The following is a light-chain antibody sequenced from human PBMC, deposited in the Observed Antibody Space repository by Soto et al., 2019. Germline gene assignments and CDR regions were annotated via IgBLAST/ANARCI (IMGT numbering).Light chain of an antibody. CDR2: GAS. CDR3: QQYNNWPLT. J-gene: IGKJ4*01. Sequence: EIVMTQSPATLSVSPGERATLSCRASQSVSSNLAWYQQKPGQAPRLLIYGASTRATGIPARFSGSRSGTEFTLTISSLQSEDFAAYYCQQYNNWPLTFGGGIKVEIK. CDR1: QSVSSN. V-gene: IGKV3-15*01.